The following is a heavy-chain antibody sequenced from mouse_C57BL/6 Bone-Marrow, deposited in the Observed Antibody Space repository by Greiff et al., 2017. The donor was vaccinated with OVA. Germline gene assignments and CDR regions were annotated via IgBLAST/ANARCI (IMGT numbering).Heavy chain of an antibody. CDR3: ARITYWYFDV. CDR1: GFTFSDYG. J-gene: IGHJ1*03. CDR2: ISSGSSTI. Sequence: EVKLVESGGGLVKPGGSLKLSCAASGFTFSDYGMHWVRQAPEQGLEWVAYISSGSSTIYYADTVKGRLTISRDNAKTTLFLQMTSLTSEDTAMYYCARITYWYFDVWGTGTTVTVSS. V-gene: IGHV5-17*01.